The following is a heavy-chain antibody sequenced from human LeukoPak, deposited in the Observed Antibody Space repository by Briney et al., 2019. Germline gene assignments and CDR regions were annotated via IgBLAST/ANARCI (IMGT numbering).Heavy chain of an antibody. D-gene: IGHD1-14*01. CDR3: ARGPSGSGDAFDI. CDR2: IYYSGST. J-gene: IGHJ3*02. V-gene: IGHV4-59*01. Sequence: PSVTLSLTSTVSGGSISSYYWSWIRQPPGKGLEWIGYIYYSGSTNYNPSLKSRVTISVDTSKNQFSLKLSSVTAADTAVYYCARGPSGSGDAFDIWGQGTMVTVSS. CDR1: GGSISSYY.